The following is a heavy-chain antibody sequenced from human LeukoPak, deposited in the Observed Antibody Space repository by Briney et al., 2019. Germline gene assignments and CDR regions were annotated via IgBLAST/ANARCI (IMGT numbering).Heavy chain of an antibody. Sequence: ASVKVSCKASGYTFTGYYMHWVRQAPGQGLEWMGWINPNSGGTNYAQKFQGRVTMTRDTSISTAYMELSRLRSDDTAVYYCARAPLRDGWPFDYWSQGTLVTVSS. CDR3: ARAPLRDGWPFDY. CDR1: GYTFTGYY. CDR2: INPNSGGT. V-gene: IGHV1-2*02. J-gene: IGHJ4*02. D-gene: IGHD5-24*01.